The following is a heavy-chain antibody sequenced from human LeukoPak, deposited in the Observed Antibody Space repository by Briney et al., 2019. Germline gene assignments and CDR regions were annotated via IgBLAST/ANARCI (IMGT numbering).Heavy chain of an antibody. J-gene: IGHJ4*02. CDR1: GYTFTSYD. V-gene: IGHV1-8*03. CDR3: ARAHKTSITIFGVVIRYYFDY. Sequence: ASVKVSCKASGYTFTSYDINWVRQATGQGLEWMGWMNPNSGNTGYAQKFQGRVTITRNTSISTAYMALSSLRSEDTAVYYCARAHKTSITIFGVVIRYYFDYWGQGTLVTVSS. CDR2: MNPNSGNT. D-gene: IGHD3-3*01.